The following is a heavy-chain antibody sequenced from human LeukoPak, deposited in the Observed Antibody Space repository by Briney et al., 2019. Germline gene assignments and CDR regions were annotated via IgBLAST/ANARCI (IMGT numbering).Heavy chain of an antibody. V-gene: IGHV4-61*08. CDR1: GGSVSSGGYY. Sequence: SETLSLTCTVSGGSVSSGGYYWSWIRQPPGKGLEWIGYIYYSGSTNYNPSLKSRVTISVDTSKNQFSLKLSSVTAADTAVYYCARDGDGYNSFDYWGQGTLVTVSS. J-gene: IGHJ4*02. CDR2: IYYSGST. D-gene: IGHD5-24*01. CDR3: ARDGDGYNSFDY.